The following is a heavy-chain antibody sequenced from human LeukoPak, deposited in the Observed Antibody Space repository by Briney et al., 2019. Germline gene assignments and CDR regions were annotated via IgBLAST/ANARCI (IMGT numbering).Heavy chain of an antibody. CDR2: ISSNGGST. V-gene: IGHV3-64*01. J-gene: IGHJ5*02. CDR3: ARSAVRGVIISRFDP. D-gene: IGHD3-10*01. CDR1: GFTFSSYA. Sequence: GGSLRLSCAASGFTFSSYAMHWARQAPGKGLEYVSAISSNGGSTCYANSVKGRFTISRDNSKNTLYLQMGSLRAEDMAVYYCARSAVRGVIISRFDPWGQGTLVTVSS.